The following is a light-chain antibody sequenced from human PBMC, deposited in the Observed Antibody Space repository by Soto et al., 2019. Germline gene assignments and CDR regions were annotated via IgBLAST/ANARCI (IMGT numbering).Light chain of an antibody. J-gene: IGLJ3*02. V-gene: IGLV2-8*01. CDR3: TSYAGSNIRV. CDR1: SSDVGAYNY. Sequence: QSALTQPPSASGSPGQSVTLSCTGTSSDVGAYNYVSWYQQYPGKAPKLMIYEVTKRPSGVPDRFSGSKSGKTAALTVSGLQPEDETDYHRTSYAGSNIRVFAGGTKLTVL. CDR2: EVT.